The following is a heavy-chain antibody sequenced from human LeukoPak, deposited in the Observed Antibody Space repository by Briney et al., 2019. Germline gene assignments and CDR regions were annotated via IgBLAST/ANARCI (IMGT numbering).Heavy chain of an antibody. D-gene: IGHD2-2*01. CDR2: INHSGST. J-gene: IGHJ6*02. CDR1: GGSFSGYY. V-gene: IGHV4-34*01. CDR3: ARVKIGRYCSSTSCPGYYYGMDV. Sequence: PSETLSLTCAVYGGSFSGYYWSWIRQPPGKGLEWIGEINHSGSTNYNPSLKSRVTISVDTPKNQFSLKLSSVTAADTAVYYCARVKIGRYCSSTSCPGYYYGMDVWGQGTTVTVSS.